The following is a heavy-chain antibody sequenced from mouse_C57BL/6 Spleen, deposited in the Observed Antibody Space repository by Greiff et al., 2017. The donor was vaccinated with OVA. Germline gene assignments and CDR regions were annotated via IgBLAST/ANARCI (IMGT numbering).Heavy chain of an antibody. CDR1: GYSFTSCSY. V-gene: IGHV3-6*01. Sequence: DVQLQESGPGLVKPSPSLSLSCSVTGYSFTSCSYWYLIRQFPGNLLEWMGYISYDGSNNYNPSLKNRISITRDTSKNQFFLKLNSVTTEDTATYYCARDDGSPFAYWGQGTLVTVSA. D-gene: IGHD2-3*01. J-gene: IGHJ3*01. CDR3: ARDDGSPFAY. CDR2: ISYDGSN.